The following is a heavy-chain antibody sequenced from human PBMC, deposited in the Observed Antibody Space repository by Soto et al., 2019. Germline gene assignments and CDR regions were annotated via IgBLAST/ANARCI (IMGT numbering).Heavy chain of an antibody. D-gene: IGHD6-13*01. Sequence: GGSLRLSCAASGFTFSSYGMHWVRQAPGKGLEWVAVIYYDGSNKYYADSVKGRFTISRDNSKNTLYLQMNSLRAEDTAVYYCARDQWWQQLSGSPDYWGQGTLVTVSS. CDR2: IYYDGSNK. J-gene: IGHJ4*02. V-gene: IGHV3-33*01. CDR3: ARDQWWQQLSGSPDY. CDR1: GFTFSSYG.